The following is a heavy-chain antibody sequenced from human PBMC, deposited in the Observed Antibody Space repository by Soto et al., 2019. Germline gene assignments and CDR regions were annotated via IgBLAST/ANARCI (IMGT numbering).Heavy chain of an antibody. D-gene: IGHD2-15*01. Sequence: PGGSLRLSCAASGFTFSDYYMSWIRQAPGKGLEWVSYISSSGSTIYYADSVKGRFTISRDNAKNSLYLQMNSLRAEDTAVYYCARGEGIVVVVAATTHFDYWGQGTLVTVSS. CDR1: GFTFSDYY. V-gene: IGHV3-11*01. J-gene: IGHJ4*02. CDR3: ARGEGIVVVVAATTHFDY. CDR2: ISSSGSTI.